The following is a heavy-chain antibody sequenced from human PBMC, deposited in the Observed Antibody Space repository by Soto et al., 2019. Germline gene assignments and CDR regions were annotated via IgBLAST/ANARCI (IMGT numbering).Heavy chain of an antibody. D-gene: IGHD5-18*01. CDR3: ARDPGYSYGYN. Sequence: SETLSLTCTVSRGSLSGYYWSWIRQPPGKGLEWIGYIYSRGSTNYNPSLKSRVTISVETSKNQFSLKLSSVTAADTAVYYCARDPGYSYGYNWGQGTLVTVSS. CDR1: RGSLSGYY. V-gene: IGHV4-59*01. CDR2: IYSRGST. J-gene: IGHJ4*02.